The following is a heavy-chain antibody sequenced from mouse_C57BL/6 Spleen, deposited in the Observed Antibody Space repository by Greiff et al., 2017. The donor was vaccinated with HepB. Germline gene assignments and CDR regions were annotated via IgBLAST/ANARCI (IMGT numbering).Heavy chain of an antibody. D-gene: IGHD2-5*01. J-gene: IGHJ2*01. CDR1: GYTFTSYW. CDR3: ARERIYSNCPLFDY. V-gene: IGHV1-55*01. CDR2: IYPGSGST. Sequence: QVQLQHPGAELVKPGASVKMSCKASGYTFTSYWITWVKQRPGQGLEWIGDIYPGSGSTNYNEKFKSKATLTVDTSSSTAYIQLSSLTSEDSAVYYCARERIYSNCPLFDYWGQGTTLTVSS.